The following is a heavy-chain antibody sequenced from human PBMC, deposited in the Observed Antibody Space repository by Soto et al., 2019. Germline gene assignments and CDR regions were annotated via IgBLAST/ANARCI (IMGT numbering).Heavy chain of an antibody. CDR3: ARLDGNDYDSSGYYYYYYGMDG. CDR1: GFTFSDYY. D-gene: IGHD3-22*01. Sequence: QVQLVESGGGLVKPGGSLRLSCAASGFTFSDYYMSWIRQAPGKGLEWISYISSSGSTIYYADSVKGRFTISRDNARNSLYMQMNSLRAEDTAVYYCARLDGNDYDSSGYYYYYYGMDGWGQGTTVTVSS. J-gene: IGHJ6*02. CDR2: ISSSGSTI. V-gene: IGHV3-11*01.